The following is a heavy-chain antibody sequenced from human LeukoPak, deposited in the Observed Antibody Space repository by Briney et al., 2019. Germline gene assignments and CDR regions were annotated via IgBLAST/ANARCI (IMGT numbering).Heavy chain of an antibody. CDR2: IIPIFVAA. D-gene: IGHD6-13*01. J-gene: IGHJ5*02. CDR1: GYTFTSYG. V-gene: IGHV1-69*06. Sequence: GASVKVSCKASGYTFTSYGISWVRQAPGQGLEWMGGIIPIFVAANYAQKFQGRVTITADKSTSTAYMELSSLRSEDTAVYYCARGGASSSWYGEYNWFDPWGQGTLVTVSS. CDR3: ARGGASSSWYGEYNWFDP.